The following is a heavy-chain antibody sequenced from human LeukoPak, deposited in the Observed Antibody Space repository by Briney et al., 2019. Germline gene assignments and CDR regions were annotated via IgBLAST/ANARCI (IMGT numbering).Heavy chain of an antibody. D-gene: IGHD4/OR15-4a*01. Sequence: GGSLRLSCAASGFTFSSYGMHWVRQAPGKGLEWVAVISYDGSNKYYADSVKGRFAISRDNAKNSMALQMYSLRAEDTAVYYCARVRFAGPQAFDIWGQGTIVTVAS. CDR2: ISYDGSNK. J-gene: IGHJ3*02. V-gene: IGHV3-30*03. CDR1: GFTFSSYG. CDR3: ARVRFAGPQAFDI.